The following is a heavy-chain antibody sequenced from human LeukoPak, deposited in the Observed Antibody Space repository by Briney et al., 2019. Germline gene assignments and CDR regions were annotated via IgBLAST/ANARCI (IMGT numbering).Heavy chain of an antibody. Sequence: GGSLRLSCAASGFTFSSYAMSWVRQAPGKGLEWVSAISGSGGSTYYADSVKGRFTISRDNSKNTLYLQMNSLRAEDTVVYYCAKDLSRIAVAGTLFDYWGQGTLVTVSS. CDR1: GFTFSSYA. J-gene: IGHJ4*02. D-gene: IGHD6-19*01. V-gene: IGHV3-23*01. CDR3: AKDLSRIAVAGTLFDY. CDR2: ISGSGGST.